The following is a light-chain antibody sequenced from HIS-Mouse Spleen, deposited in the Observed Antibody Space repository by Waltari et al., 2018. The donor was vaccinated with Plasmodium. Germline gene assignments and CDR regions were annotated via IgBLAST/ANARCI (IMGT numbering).Light chain of an antibody. CDR2: DVS. V-gene: IGLV2-11*01. Sequence: QPRSVSGSPGQSVTISCTGTSSDVGGYNYVSWYQQHPGKAPKLMIYDVSKRPSGVPDRFSGSKSGITASLTIPGLQAEDEADYYCCSYAGSYTYVVGTGTKVTVL. CDR1: SSDVGGYNY. CDR3: CSYAGSYTYV. J-gene: IGLJ1*01.